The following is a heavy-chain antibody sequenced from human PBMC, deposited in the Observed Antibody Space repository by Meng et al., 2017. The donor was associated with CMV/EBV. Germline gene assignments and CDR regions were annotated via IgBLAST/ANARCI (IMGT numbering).Heavy chain of an antibody. J-gene: IGHJ6*02. CDR1: GGTFSSYA. CDR3: ARASFRFHYYYYGMDV. CDR2: IIPILGIA. V-gene: IGHV1-69*10. Sequence: SAQVSCKASGGTFSSYAISWVRQAPGQGLEWMGGIIPILGIANYAQKFQGRVTITADKSTSTAYMELSSLRSEDTAVYYCARASFRFHYYYYGMDVWGQGTTVTVSS. D-gene: IGHD3-16*02.